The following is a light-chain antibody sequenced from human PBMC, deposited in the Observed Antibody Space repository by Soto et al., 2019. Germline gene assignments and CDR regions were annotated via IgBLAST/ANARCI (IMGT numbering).Light chain of an antibody. Sequence: DIQMTQSPSTLSASVGDRVTITCRASQSISSWLAWYQQKPGTAPKLLIYDASSLQRGVPSRFSGSGSGREFTLTISSLQPDHFATDYCQQYNSYPTFRQGSKLEIK. CDR2: DAS. V-gene: IGKV1-5*01. CDR3: QQYNSYPT. CDR1: QSISSW. J-gene: IGKJ1*01.